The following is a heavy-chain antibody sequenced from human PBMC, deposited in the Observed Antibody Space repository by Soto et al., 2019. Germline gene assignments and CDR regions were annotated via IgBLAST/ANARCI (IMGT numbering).Heavy chain of an antibody. D-gene: IGHD5-12*01. CDR1: GGSINSYC. J-gene: IGHJ4*02. CDR2: VYDSGST. V-gene: IGHV4-59*01. Sequence: SETLSLTCTVSGGSINSYCWTWIRQPPGKGLEYIGHVYDSGSTSYKPSLKSRVTISLDTSKNQFSLMMTSITAADTAVYYCERVTFRGSRGYGYFDHWGQGTLVTVSS. CDR3: ERVTFRGSRGYGYFDH.